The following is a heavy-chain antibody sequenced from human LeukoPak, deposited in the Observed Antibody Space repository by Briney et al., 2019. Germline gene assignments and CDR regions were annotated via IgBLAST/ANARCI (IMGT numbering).Heavy chain of an antibody. CDR1: GGSFSGYF. Sequence: SETLSLTCAVYGGSFSGYFWRWIRQPPGKGLEWIGEINHSGSTNYNPSLESRVIISADTSKNQFSLKLSSVTAADTAVYYCARGVREIPVLAAATPSPDYHYAMDVWGLGTTDTDSS. CDR2: INHSGST. CDR3: ARGVREIPVLAAATPSPDYHYAMDV. V-gene: IGHV4-34*01. D-gene: IGHD2-15*01. J-gene: IGHJ6*02.